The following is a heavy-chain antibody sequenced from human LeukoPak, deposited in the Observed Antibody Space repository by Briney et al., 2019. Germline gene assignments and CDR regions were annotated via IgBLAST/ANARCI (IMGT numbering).Heavy chain of an antibody. Sequence: PGGSLRLSCAASGFTFSSYSMNWVRQAPGKGLEWVSSISSSSSYIYYADSVKGRFTISRDNAKNSLYLQMNSLRAEDTAVYYCARDGGQLEVFDYWGQGTLVTVSS. CDR3: ARDGGQLEVFDY. D-gene: IGHD6-6*01. V-gene: IGHV3-21*01. J-gene: IGHJ4*02. CDR1: GFTFSSYS. CDR2: ISSSSSYI.